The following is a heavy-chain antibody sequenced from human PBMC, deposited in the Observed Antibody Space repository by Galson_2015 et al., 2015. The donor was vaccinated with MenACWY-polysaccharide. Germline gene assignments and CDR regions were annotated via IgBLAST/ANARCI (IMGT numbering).Heavy chain of an antibody. CDR3: ARDKPPTTDVDYYSGLDV. D-gene: IGHD5-12*01. J-gene: IGHJ6*02. V-gene: IGHV1-46*02. Sequence: VKVSCKASGYTFDTYYAHWVRQAPGQGLEWMGIINPSGGGTSYAERFQGRVAMTSDTSTSTFYMELSSLTSEDTAIYYCARDKPPTTDVDYYSGLDVWGQGTTVIVSS. CDR1: GYTFDTYY. CDR2: INPSGGGT.